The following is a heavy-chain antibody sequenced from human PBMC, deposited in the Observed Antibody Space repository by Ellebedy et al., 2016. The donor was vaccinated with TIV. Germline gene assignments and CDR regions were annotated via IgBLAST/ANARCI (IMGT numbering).Heavy chain of an antibody. CDR2: IYYSGST. CDR1: GGSISRYY. Sequence: MPGGSLRLSCTVSGGSISRYYWSWIRQPPGKGLEWIGYIYYSGSTNYNPSLKSRVTISVDTSKNQFSLKLSSVTAADTAVYYCARSGYSYGFSVFDYWGQGTLVTVSS. D-gene: IGHD5-18*01. V-gene: IGHV4-59*01. CDR3: ARSGYSYGFSVFDY. J-gene: IGHJ4*02.